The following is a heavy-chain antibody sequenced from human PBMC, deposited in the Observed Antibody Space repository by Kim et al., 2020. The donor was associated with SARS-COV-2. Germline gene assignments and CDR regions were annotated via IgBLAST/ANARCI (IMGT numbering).Heavy chain of an antibody. J-gene: IGHJ6*02. CDR3: AKASLYPPYNWNYAPPYYYYYGMDV. CDR1: GFTFGDYA. CDR2: ISWNSGSI. V-gene: IGHV3-9*01. Sequence: GGSLRLSCAASGFTFGDYAMHWVRQAPGKGLEWVSGISWNSGSIGYADSVKGRFTISRDNAKNSLYLQMNSLRAEDTALYYCAKASLYPPYNWNYAPPYYYYYGMDVWGQGTTVTVSS. D-gene: IGHD1-7*01.